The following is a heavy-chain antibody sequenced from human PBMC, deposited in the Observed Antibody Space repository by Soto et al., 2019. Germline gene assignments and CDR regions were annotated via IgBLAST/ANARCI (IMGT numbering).Heavy chain of an antibody. J-gene: IGHJ4*02. CDR1: GFTFSSYA. CDR3: ARDSWSFDY. V-gene: IGHV3-30*01. Sequence: QVQLVESGGGVVQPGRSLRLSCAASGFTFSSYAMHWVRQAPGKGLERVTVISYDGSNKYYADSVKGRFTVSRDNSKNTLYLQMNSLRAEDAAEYYCARDSWSFDYWGQGTLVTVSS. CDR2: ISYDGSNK. D-gene: IGHD2-15*01.